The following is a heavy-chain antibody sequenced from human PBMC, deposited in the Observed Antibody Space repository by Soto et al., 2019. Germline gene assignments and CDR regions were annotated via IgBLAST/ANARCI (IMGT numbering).Heavy chain of an antibody. Sequence: GGSLRLSCAASGFTVSSNYMSWVRQAPGKGLEWVSVIYSGGSTYYADSVKGRFTISRDNSKNTLYLQMNSLRAEDTAVYYCARTPQLVYGDSDYFDYWGQGTLVTVSS. CDR2: IYSGGST. D-gene: IGHD4-17*01. J-gene: IGHJ4*02. CDR3: ARTPQLVYGDSDYFDY. V-gene: IGHV3-66*01. CDR1: GFTVSSNY.